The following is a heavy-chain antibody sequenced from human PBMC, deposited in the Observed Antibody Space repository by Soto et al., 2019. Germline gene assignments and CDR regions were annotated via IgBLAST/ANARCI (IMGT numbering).Heavy chain of an antibody. CDR3: AREYSSSWYGGVYYGMDV. V-gene: IGHV3-7*03. J-gene: IGHJ6*02. D-gene: IGHD6-13*01. CDR2: IKQDGSEK. CDR1: GFTFSSYW. Sequence: EVQLVESGGGLVQPGGSLRLSCAASGFTFSSYWMRWVRQAPGKGLEWVANIKQDGSEKYYVDSVKGRFTISRDNAKNSLYLQMNSLRAEDTAVYYCAREYSSSWYGGVYYGMDVWGQGTTVTVSS.